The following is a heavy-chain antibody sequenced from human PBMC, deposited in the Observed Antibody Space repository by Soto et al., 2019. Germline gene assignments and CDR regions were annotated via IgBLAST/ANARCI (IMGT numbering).Heavy chain of an antibody. CDR2: IYYSGDT. D-gene: IGHD1-1*01. Sequence: EXLSLTCTVSGGXISSYTWIWIRQPPGNGLEYIGYIYYSGDTTYNPSLKMLVTISFYTSKNQFSLKLSSVTDSDTAVYFCARGNEVARDWGQGTLGTVS. CDR1: GGXISSYT. J-gene: IGHJ4*02. CDR3: ARGNEVARD. V-gene: IGHV4-59*01.